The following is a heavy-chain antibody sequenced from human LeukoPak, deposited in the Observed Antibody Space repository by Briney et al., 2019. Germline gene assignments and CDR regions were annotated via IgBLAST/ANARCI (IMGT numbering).Heavy chain of an antibody. D-gene: IGHD1-1*01. Sequence: QPGGSLRLSCAASGFTFSSYSMNWVRQAPGKGLEWVSFIDSGGSTYYADSVKGRFTISRDNSKNTLYLQMNSLRAEDTAVYYCASGGVPDYWGQGTPVTVSS. CDR3: ASGGVPDY. CDR2: IDSGGST. V-gene: IGHV3-66*01. J-gene: IGHJ4*02. CDR1: GFTFSSYS.